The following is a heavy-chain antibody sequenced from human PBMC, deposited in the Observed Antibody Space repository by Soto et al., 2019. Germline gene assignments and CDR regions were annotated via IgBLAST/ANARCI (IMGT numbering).Heavy chain of an antibody. CDR2: INHSGST. D-gene: IGHD1-1*01. J-gene: IGHJ5*02. Sequence: PSETLSLTCGVYGGSFSGYYWSWVRQPPGKGLEWIGEINHSGSTNYNPSLKSRVTISVDTSKNQFSLKLSSVTAADTAVYYCARRRTSVWFDPWGQGTLVTVSS. V-gene: IGHV4-34*01. CDR3: ARRRTSVWFDP. CDR1: GGSFSGYY.